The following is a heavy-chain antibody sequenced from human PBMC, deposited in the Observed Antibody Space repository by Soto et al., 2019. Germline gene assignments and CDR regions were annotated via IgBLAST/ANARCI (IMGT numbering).Heavy chain of an antibody. J-gene: IGHJ3*02. D-gene: IGHD3-22*01. Sequence: GSLRLSCAASGFTFNSYAMSWVRQAPGKGLEWVSAISGSGGSTYYADSVKGRFTISRDNSKNTLYLQMNSLRAEDTAVYYCARTDSSGYYDRPFDIWGQGTMVTVSS. CDR3: ARTDSSGYYDRPFDI. CDR2: ISGSGGST. V-gene: IGHV3-23*01. CDR1: GFTFNSYA.